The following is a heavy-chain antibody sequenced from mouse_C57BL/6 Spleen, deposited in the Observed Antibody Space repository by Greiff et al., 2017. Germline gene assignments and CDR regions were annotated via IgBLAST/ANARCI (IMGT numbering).Heavy chain of an antibody. CDR3: TRRGSIYSYFDY. D-gene: IGHD2-1*01. Sequence: VQLKQSLPSLFIPLSSVTLSCKASGYTFTDYEMHWVKQTPVHGLEWIGAIDPETGGTAYNQKFKGKAILTADKSSSTAYMELRSLTSEDSAVYYCTRRGSIYSYFDYWGQGTTLTVSS. V-gene: IGHV1-15*01. CDR2: IDPETGGT. CDR1: GYTFTDYE. J-gene: IGHJ2*01.